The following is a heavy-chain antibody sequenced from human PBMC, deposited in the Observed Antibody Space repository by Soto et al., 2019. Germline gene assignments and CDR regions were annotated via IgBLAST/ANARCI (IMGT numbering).Heavy chain of an antibody. V-gene: IGHV3-48*02. CDR2: ISSSSSTI. Sequence: EVQLVESGGGLVQPGGSLRLSCAASGFNFSSYSMNWVRQAPGKGLEWVSYISSSSSTIYYADSVKGRFTISRDNAKNSLYLQMNSLRDEDTAVYYCARGPLVATINYFDYRGQGTLVTVSS. CDR3: ARGPLVATINYFDY. CDR1: GFNFSSYS. J-gene: IGHJ4*02. D-gene: IGHD5-12*01.